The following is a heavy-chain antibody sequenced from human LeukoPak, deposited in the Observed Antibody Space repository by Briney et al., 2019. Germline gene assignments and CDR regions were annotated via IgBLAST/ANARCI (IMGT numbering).Heavy chain of an antibody. J-gene: IGHJ4*02. CDR3: ARVLYYYGSGSPLGY. D-gene: IGHD3-10*01. Sequence: GASVKVSCKASGYTFTSYGISWVRQAPGQGLEWMGWISAYNGNTNYAQKLQGRVTMTTDTSTSTAYMELRSLRSEDTAVYYCARVLYYYGSGSPLGYWGQGTLVTVSS. CDR2: ISAYNGNT. V-gene: IGHV1-18*01. CDR1: GYTFTSYG.